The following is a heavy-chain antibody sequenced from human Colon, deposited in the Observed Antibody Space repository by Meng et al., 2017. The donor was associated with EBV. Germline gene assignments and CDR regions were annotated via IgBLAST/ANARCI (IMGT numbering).Heavy chain of an antibody. D-gene: IGHD2-8*02. CDR3: ARDGGVTHIP. Sequence: VLLQESVAGLVKSSGIRSLPCAVSGTPISTFNWWSWIGQSPGEGLEWIGAIYHNGQTNYTPSLKSRVSMSVDESKNEFSLNLKSVTAADTAVYYCARDGGVTHIPWGQGVLVTVSS. CDR1: GTPISTFNW. V-gene: IGHV4-4*02. J-gene: IGHJ5*02. CDR2: IYHNGQT.